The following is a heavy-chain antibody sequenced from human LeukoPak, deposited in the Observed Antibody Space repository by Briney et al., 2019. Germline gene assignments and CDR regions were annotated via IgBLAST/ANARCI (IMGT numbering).Heavy chain of an antibody. CDR3: TISASGDYRGFGY. CDR2: IRNKPNNYAT. D-gene: IGHD4-17*01. CDR1: GFTFSGSS. V-gene: IGHV3-73*01. J-gene: IGHJ4*02. Sequence: GSLRLSCAASGFTFSGSSMHWVRQASGKGLEWVGRIRNKPNNYATANAASVKGRFTFSRDDSKNTAYLLMNSLKTEDTAVYYCTISASGDYRGFGYWGQGTLVTVSS.